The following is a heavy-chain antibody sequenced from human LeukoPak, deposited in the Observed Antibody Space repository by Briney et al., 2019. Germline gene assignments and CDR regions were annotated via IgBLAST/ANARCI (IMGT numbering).Heavy chain of an antibody. CDR1: GGSISSYH. CDR2: IYYSGST. CDR3: ARSIAVAARFDY. J-gene: IGHJ4*02. V-gene: IGHV4-59*01. D-gene: IGHD6-19*01. Sequence: SETLSLTCTVSGGSISSYHWSWIRQPPGKGLEWIGYIYYSGSTNYNPSLKSRVTISVDASKNQFSLKLSSVTAADTAVYYCARSIAVAARFDYWGQGTLVTVSS.